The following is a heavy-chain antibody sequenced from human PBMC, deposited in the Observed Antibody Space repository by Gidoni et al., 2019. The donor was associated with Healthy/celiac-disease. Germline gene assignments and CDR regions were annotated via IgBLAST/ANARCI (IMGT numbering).Heavy chain of an antibody. CDR3: ARDSHYDSSNSGMDV. V-gene: IGHV3-53*01. CDR1: GFTVSSNY. D-gene: IGHD3-22*01. CDR2: IYSGGST. J-gene: IGHJ6*02. Sequence: EVPLVESGGGLIQPGGSLRLSCAASGFTVSSNYMSWVRQAPGKGLEWVSVIYSGGSTYYADSVKGRFTISRDNSKNTLYLQMNSLRAEDTAVYYCARDSHYDSSNSGMDVWGQGTTVTVSS.